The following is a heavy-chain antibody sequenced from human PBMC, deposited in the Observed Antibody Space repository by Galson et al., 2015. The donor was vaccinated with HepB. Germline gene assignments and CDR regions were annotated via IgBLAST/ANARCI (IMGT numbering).Heavy chain of an antibody. CDR3: ARLRFSWVLMPHYNWFDT. CDR2: IIPIFGTA. Sequence: SVKVSCKASGGTFSSYAISWVRQAPGQGLEWMGGIIPIFGTANYAQKFQGRVTITADESTSTAYMELSSLRSEDTAVYYCARLRFSWVLMPHYNWFDTWGQGTLVTVSS. V-gene: IGHV1-69*13. CDR1: GGTFSSYA. D-gene: IGHD2-8*01. J-gene: IGHJ5*02.